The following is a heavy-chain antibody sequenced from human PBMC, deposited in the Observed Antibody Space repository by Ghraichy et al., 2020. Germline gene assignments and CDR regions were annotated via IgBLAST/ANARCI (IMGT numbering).Heavy chain of an antibody. Sequence: SETLSLTCAVYGGSFSGYYWSWIRQPPGKGLEWIGEINHSGSTNYNPSLKSRVTISVDTSKNQFSLKLSSVTAADTAVYYCARITVLRFLEWLEKPYYFDYWGQGTLVTVSS. CDR2: INHSGST. D-gene: IGHD3-3*01. J-gene: IGHJ4*02. CDR1: GGSFSGYY. CDR3: ARITVLRFLEWLEKPYYFDY. V-gene: IGHV4-34*01.